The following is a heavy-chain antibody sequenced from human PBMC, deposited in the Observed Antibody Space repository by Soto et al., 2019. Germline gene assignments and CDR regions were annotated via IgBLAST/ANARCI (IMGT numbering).Heavy chain of an antibody. D-gene: IGHD4-17*01. CDR2: IYLSVSP. CDR1: GGPINYDFL. Sequence: SETLSLTCAVSGGPINYDFLWTWVRQSPGKGLEWIGEIYLSVSPRYNPSLESRVTISLDQSKNQFFLKLNSVTAADTAVYYCARVDAGDSLDSWGRGTLVTVSS. J-gene: IGHJ4*02. CDR3: ARVDAGDSLDS. V-gene: IGHV4-4*02.